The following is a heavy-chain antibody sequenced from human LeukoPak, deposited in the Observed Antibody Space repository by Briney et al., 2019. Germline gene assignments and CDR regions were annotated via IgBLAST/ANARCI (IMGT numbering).Heavy chain of an antibody. D-gene: IGHD3-10*01. CDR2: IYYSGST. Sequence: SETLSLTCTVSGGSISSGGYDWSWIRQHPAKGLEWIGSIYYSGSTYYSPSLKSRVAISVDTSKNQFSLKLSPVTAADTAVYYCAGIGERIFDYRGQGTLVTVSS. J-gene: IGHJ4*02. V-gene: IGHV4-31*03. CDR3: AGIGERIFDY. CDR1: GGSISSGGYD.